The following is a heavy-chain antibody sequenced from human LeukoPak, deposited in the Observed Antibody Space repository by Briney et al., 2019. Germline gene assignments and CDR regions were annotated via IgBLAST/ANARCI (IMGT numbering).Heavy chain of an antibody. CDR1: GGSISSGSYY. Sequence: SETLSLTCTVSGGSISSGSYYWSWIRQPAGKGLEWIGRIYTSGSTNYNPSLKSRVTISVDTSKNQFSLRLSSVTAADTAMYYCAREPYFYYYYMDVWGKGTTVTVSS. V-gene: IGHV4-61*02. J-gene: IGHJ6*03. CDR3: AREPYFYYYYMDV. CDR2: IYTSGST. D-gene: IGHD3-9*01.